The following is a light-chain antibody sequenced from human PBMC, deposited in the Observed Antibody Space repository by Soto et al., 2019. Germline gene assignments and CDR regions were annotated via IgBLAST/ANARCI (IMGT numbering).Light chain of an antibody. V-gene: IGLV2-8*01. CDR1: SSDVGAYNY. Sequence: QSALTQPPSASGSPGQSVTISCTGTSSDVGAYNYVSWYQQHPGKAPKVMIYEVSKRPSGVPDRFSGSKSGNTASLTVSGLQAEDEPEYYCSSYAGTNRVFGTGTKVTVL. J-gene: IGLJ1*01. CDR3: SSYAGTNRV. CDR2: EVS.